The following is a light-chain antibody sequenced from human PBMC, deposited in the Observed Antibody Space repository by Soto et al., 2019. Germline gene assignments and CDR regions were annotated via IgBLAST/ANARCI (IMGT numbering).Light chain of an antibody. CDR2: DVS. CDR1: SSDVGGYNY. V-gene: IGLV2-14*01. Sequence: SALTPPASVSGSPGQSITLSCTGTSSDVGGYNYVSWYQQHPGKAPKLMIYDVSNRPSGVSNRFSGSKSGNTASLTISGLQAEDEADYYCSSYTSSSPVVFGGGTQLTVL. CDR3: SSYTSSSPVV. J-gene: IGLJ2*01.